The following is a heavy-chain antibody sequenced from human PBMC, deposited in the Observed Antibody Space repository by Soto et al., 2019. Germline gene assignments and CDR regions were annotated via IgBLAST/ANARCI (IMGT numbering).Heavy chain of an antibody. CDR2: ISITGSYI. CDR1: GFSFSSYT. Sequence: GGSLRLACAASGFSFSSYTMDWVRHAPGKGLQWVSSISITGSYIYYADSVKGRFAISRDNAQNSLYLHMNSLRAEDTAVYYCVRGAIRGYSYGHSDYWGQGTLVTVSS. D-gene: IGHD5-18*01. V-gene: IGHV3-21*01. CDR3: VRGAIRGYSYGHSDY. J-gene: IGHJ4*02.